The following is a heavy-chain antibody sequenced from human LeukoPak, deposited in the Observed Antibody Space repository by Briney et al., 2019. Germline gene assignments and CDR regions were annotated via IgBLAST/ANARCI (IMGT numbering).Heavy chain of an antibody. CDR2: ISGNGGAT. J-gene: IGHJ4*02. CDR1: GFAFSTYA. V-gene: IGHV3-23*01. D-gene: IGHD1-26*01. Sequence: GSLRLSCAASGFAFSTYAMTWVRQAPGKGLEWVSAISGNGGATYYADSVKGRFTISRDNSKNTLYLQMNSLRAEDTAVYYCARDSYVLSGSSHNFDYWGQGTLVTVSS. CDR3: ARDSYVLSGSSHNFDY.